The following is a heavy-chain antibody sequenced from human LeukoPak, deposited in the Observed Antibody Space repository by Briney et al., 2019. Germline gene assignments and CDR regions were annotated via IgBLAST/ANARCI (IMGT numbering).Heavy chain of an antibody. CDR3: ARVGTNDYGDYVFDP. D-gene: IGHD4-17*01. Sequence: RSSETLSLTCAVYGGSFSGYYWSWIRQPPGKGLEWIGEINHSGSTNYNPSLKSRVTISVDTSKNQFSLKLSSVTAADTAVYYCARVGTNDYGDYVFDPWGQGTLVTVSS. CDR2: INHSGST. CDR1: GGSFSGYY. J-gene: IGHJ5*02. V-gene: IGHV4-34*01.